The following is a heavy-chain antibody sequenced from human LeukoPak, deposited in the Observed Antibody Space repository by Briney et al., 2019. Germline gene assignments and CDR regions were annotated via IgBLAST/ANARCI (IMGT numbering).Heavy chain of an antibody. CDR1: GGSFSAYF. V-gene: IGHV4-34*01. Sequence: SETLSLTCAVSGGSFSAYFWRWIRQPPGKGLEWIGDVGHSGSADYNPSLKSRVTISADPSKSQFSLKLSSVTAADTAVYYCARDAYDSSGYSFDYWGQGTLVTVSS. CDR3: ARDAYDSSGYSFDY. J-gene: IGHJ4*02. D-gene: IGHD3-22*01. CDR2: VGHSGSA.